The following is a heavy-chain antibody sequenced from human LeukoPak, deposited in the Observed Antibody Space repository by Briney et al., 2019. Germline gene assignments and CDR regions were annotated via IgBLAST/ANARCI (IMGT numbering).Heavy chain of an antibody. CDR2: IYWNDDK. J-gene: IGHJ5*02. CDR1: GFSLSTSGVG. CDR3: AHRPNSLVPYYDFWSGYENWFDP. D-gene: IGHD3-3*01. V-gene: IGHV2-5*01. Sequence: GPTLVNPTQTLTLTCTFSGFSLSTSGVGVGWIRQPPGKALEWLALIYWNDDKRYSPSLKSRLTITKETSKNQVVLTMAKMDPVDTATYYCAHRPNSLVPYYDFWSGYENWFDPWGQGTLVTVSS.